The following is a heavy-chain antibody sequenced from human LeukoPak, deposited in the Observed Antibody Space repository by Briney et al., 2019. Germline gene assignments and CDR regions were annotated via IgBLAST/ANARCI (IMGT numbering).Heavy chain of an antibody. V-gene: IGHV4-61*01. CDR1: GGSVSSDTYY. CDR2: IYYSGST. D-gene: IGHD3-9*01. Sequence: PSETLSLTCIVSGGSVSSDTYYWRWIRQPPGKGLEWIGYIYYSGSTNYNPSLKSRVTISVDTSKNQFSLNLSSVTAADTAVYYCARRNLLTGYYYFDYWGQGTLVTVSS. J-gene: IGHJ4*02. CDR3: ARRNLLTGYYYFDY.